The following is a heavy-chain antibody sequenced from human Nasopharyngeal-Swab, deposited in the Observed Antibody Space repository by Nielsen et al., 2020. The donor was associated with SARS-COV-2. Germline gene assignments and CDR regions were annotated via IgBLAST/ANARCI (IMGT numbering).Heavy chain of an antibody. J-gene: IGHJ6*03. D-gene: IGHD2-2*01. V-gene: IGHV4-31*03. CDR1: GGSISSGGYY. CDR3: ARARVVVVPAALGLGYYYYYYMDV. Sequence: SETLSLTCTVSGGSISSGGYYWSWIRQHPGKGLEWIGYIYYSGSTYYNPSLKSRVTISVDTSKNQFSLKLSSVTAADTAVYYCARARVVVVPAALGLGYYYYYYMDVWGKGTTVTVSS. CDR2: IYYSGST.